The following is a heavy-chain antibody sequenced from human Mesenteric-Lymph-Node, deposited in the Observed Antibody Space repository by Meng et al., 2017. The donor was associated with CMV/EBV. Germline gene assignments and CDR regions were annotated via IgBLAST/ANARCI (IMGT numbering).Heavy chain of an antibody. D-gene: IGHD3-10*01. Sequence: YAINWARQAPRQGLEWMGGLIPIFGTAYYAQNFQGRVTITADKSTSTAYMELTSLRSEDTAVYYCARADLSYGSGGPQEYNWFDPWGQGTLVTVSS. CDR2: LIPIFGTA. J-gene: IGHJ5*02. V-gene: IGHV1-69*06. CDR3: ARADLSYGSGGPQEYNWFDP. CDR1: YA.